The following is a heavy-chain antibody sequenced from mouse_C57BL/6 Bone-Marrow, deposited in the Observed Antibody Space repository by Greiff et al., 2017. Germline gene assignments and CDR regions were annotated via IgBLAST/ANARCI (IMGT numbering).Heavy chain of an antibody. CDR3: APNCFAY. V-gene: IGHV1-74*01. CDR1: GYTFTSYW. Sequence: QVQLQQPGAELVKPGASVKVSCKASGYTFTSYWMHWVKQRPGQGLEWIGRIHPSDGDTNYNQKFKGKAKLTVDKSSSTAYMQLSSLTSEGSTVYYCAPNCFAYWGQGTLVTVSA. J-gene: IGHJ3*01. CDR2: IHPSDGDT.